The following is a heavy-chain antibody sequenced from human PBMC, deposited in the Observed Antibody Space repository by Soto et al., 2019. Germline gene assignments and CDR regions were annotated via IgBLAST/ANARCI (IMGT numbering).Heavy chain of an antibody. J-gene: IGHJ6*02. Sequence: SVKVSCKASGGTFSSYAISWVRQAPGQGLEWMGGIIPIFGTANYAQKFQGRVTITADESTSTAYMELSSLRSEDTAAYYCARADVRAAEVYYYYGMDVWGQGTTVTVSS. CDR2: IIPIFGTA. V-gene: IGHV1-69*13. CDR1: GGTFSSYA. CDR3: ARADVRAAEVYYYYGMDV. D-gene: IGHD6-13*01.